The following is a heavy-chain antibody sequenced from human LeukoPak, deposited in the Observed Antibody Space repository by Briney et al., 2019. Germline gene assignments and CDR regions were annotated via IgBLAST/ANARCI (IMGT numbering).Heavy chain of an antibody. Sequence: GGSLRLSCAASGFTFSSYAMYWVRQAPGKGLEWVAVISYDGSDKFYADSVKGRFTISRNSSKNTLYLQMNSLRPEDTAVYYCARARPSMWIDYWGQGTLVTVSS. CDR3: ARARPSMWIDY. CDR2: ISYDGSDK. J-gene: IGHJ4*02. D-gene: IGHD5-12*01. CDR1: GFTFSSYA. V-gene: IGHV3-30*04.